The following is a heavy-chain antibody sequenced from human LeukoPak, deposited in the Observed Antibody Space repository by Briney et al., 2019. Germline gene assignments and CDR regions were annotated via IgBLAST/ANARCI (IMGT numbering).Heavy chain of an antibody. V-gene: IGHV1-18*01. CDR1: GYTFNSYG. J-gene: IGHJ4*02. CDR2: ISAYNGNT. D-gene: IGHD3-3*01. Sequence: ASVKVSCKASGYTFNSYGISWVRQAPGQGLEWMGWISAYNGNTNYAQKLQGRVTMTTDTSTSTAYMELRSLRSDDTAVYYCARDRPNYDFWSGYHLSLDYWGQGTLVTVSS. CDR3: ARDRPNYDFWSGYHLSLDY.